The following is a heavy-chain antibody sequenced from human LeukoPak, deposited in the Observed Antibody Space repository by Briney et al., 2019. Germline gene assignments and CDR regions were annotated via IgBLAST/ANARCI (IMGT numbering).Heavy chain of an antibody. Sequence: GGSLRLPCTTSGFIFSDYYMSWIRQAPGKGLEWVSYISSSGSIIYYADSVKGRFTISRDNAKNSLYLQMNSLRAEDTAVYYCARDRFSGSYPLDYWGQGTLVTVSS. CDR3: ARDRFSGSYPLDY. CDR1: GFIFSDYY. D-gene: IGHD1-26*01. CDR2: ISSSGSII. J-gene: IGHJ4*02. V-gene: IGHV3-11*01.